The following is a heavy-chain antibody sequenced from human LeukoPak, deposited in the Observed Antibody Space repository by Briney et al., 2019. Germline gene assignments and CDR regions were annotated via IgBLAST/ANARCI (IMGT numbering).Heavy chain of an antibody. D-gene: IGHD3-22*01. CDR2: FSVSGGNT. Sequence: PGGSLRLSCAASGFTFSSYAMSWVRQAPGKGLEWVSSFSVSGGNTYYADSVKGRFTISRDNSKNMLYLQMNSLTAEDSAVYYCAKEGDVVVTLSYYFDYWGQGTLVTVSS. J-gene: IGHJ4*02. CDR3: AKEGDVVVTLSYYFDY. CDR1: GFTFSSYA. V-gene: IGHV3-23*01.